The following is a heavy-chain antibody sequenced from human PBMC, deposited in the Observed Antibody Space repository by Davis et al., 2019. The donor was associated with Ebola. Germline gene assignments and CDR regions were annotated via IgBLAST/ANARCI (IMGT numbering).Heavy chain of an antibody. D-gene: IGHD1/OR15-1a*01. J-gene: IGHJ4*02. CDR1: GFTFTNYW. Sequence: PGGSLRLSCAASGFTFTNYWMSWVRRAPGKGLQWVANIKQDASVKYYVDSVKGRFTISRDNAKNSLYLQMNSLRVEDTAMYYCAREMRGTADSHWGQGTLVTVSS. V-gene: IGHV3-7*01. CDR3: AREMRGTADSH. CDR2: IKQDASVK.